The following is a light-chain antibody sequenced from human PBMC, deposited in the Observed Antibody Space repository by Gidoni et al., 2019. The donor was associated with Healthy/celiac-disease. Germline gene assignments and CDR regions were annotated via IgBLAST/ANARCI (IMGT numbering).Light chain of an antibody. Sequence: DIQMTQSPSSLSASVGDGVTITCRASQSISSYLNWYQQKPGKAPKLLIYAASSLQSGVPSRFSGSGSGTDFTLTISSLQPEDFATYYCQQSYSTPLTFGGXTKVEIK. CDR3: QQSYSTPLT. V-gene: IGKV1-39*01. CDR1: QSISSY. CDR2: AAS. J-gene: IGKJ4*01.